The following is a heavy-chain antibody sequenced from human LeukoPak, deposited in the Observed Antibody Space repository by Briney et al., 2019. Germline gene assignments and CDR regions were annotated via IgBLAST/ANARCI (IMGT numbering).Heavy chain of an antibody. D-gene: IGHD6-19*01. J-gene: IGHJ4*02. V-gene: IGHV3-23*01. Sequence: GGSLRLSCAASGFTFSSYAMSWVRQAPGKGLEWVSAISGSGGSTYYADSVKGRFAISRDNSKNTLYLQMNSLRAEDTAVYYCAKYPRSSGRFDYWGQGTLVTVSS. CDR2: ISGSGGST. CDR1: GFTFSSYA. CDR3: AKYPRSSGRFDY.